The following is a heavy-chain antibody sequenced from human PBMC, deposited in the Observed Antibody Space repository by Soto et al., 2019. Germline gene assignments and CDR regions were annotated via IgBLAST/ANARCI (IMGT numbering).Heavy chain of an antibody. CDR1: GFTFSTYA. CDR2: VVGGGRST. CDR3: AKSQQWGLPLSGGLDV. V-gene: IGHV3-23*01. J-gene: IGHJ6*02. Sequence: EVQLLESGGGSVQSGGSLRLSCGASGFTFSTYAMSWFRQAPGKGLEWVSAVVGGGRSTYYADCVKGRFTISRDNSNNKLYLQMNNLGACDWAVYYCAKSQQWGLPLSGGLDVWGRGTTVTVSS. D-gene: IGHD6-19*01.